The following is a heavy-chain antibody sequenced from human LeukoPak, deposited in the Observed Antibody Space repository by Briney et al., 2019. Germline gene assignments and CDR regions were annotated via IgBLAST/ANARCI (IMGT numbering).Heavy chain of an antibody. J-gene: IGHJ6*03. D-gene: IGHD3-3*01. CDR2: MNPNSGNT. V-gene: IGHV1-8*02. CDR1: RYTFPSYE. CDR3: ACGGDFWSGYAYYYYYMDV. Sequence: GASVEVPCKASRYTFPSYEIHWVRQATGKGLEWMGWMNPNSGNTGYAQKFQGRDTKIRDTSISTAYMEVSSLRPEDNGVYYRACGGDFWSGYAYYYYYMDVWGKGTTVTVSS.